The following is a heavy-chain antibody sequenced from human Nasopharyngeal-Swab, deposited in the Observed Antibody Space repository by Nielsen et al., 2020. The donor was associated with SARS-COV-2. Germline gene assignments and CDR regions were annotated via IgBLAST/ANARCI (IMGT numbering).Heavy chain of an antibody. CDR2: ISGSGGST. D-gene: IGHD3-22*01. Sequence: GESLKISCAASGFTFSSYAMSWVRQAPGKGLEWVSAISGSGGSTYYADSVKGRFTISRDNSKSTLYLQMNSLRAEDTAVYYCAKAITMIVVVEGEDYWGQGTLVTVSS. CDR1: GFTFSSYA. J-gene: IGHJ4*02. CDR3: AKAITMIVVVEGEDY. V-gene: IGHV3-23*01.